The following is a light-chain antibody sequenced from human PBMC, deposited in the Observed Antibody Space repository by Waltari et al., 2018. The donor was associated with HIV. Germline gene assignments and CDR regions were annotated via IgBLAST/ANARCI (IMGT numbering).Light chain of an antibody. J-gene: IGKJ2*01. CDR2: SAS. CDR3: QQLHTYPFT. Sequence: DIQLTQSPSFMSASVGDRVTITCPASQAITSYLAWYQQKLGKAPKLLIYSASTLERGVPSRFCGVESETEFSLTISSLQPEDSATYSCQQLHTYPFTFGQRTKLEIK. CDR1: QAITSY. V-gene: IGKV1-9*01.